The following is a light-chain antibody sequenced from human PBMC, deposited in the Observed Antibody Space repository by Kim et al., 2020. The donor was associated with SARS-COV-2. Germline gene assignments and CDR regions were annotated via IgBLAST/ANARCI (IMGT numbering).Light chain of an antibody. CDR1: DIGSKS. CDR3: QVWDSNSDHPV. J-gene: IGLJ2*01. CDR2: YDS. V-gene: IGLV3-21*04. Sequence: APGQTDTITGGGDDIGSKSVHWHQQRPGRAPLLVMYYDSDRPSGIPERFSGSNSGNTATLSISRVEAGDEADYYCQVWDSNSDHPVFGGGTQLTVL.